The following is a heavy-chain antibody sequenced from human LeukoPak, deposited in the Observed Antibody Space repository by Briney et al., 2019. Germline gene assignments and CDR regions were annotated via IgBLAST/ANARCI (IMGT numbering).Heavy chain of an antibody. V-gene: IGHV3-23*01. CDR3: AKAGGYSSSSSPVDY. Sequence: GGSLRLSCAASGFTFSSYAMSWVRQAPGKGLEWVSAISGSGGSTYYADSVKGRFTISRDNSKNTLYLQMNSLRAEDTAVYYCAKAGGYSSSSSPVDYWGQGTLVTVSS. CDR1: GFTFSSYA. D-gene: IGHD6-6*01. J-gene: IGHJ4*02. CDR2: ISGSGGST.